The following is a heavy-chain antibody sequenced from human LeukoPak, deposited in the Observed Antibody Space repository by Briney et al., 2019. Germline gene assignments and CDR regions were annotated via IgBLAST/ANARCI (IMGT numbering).Heavy chain of an antibody. Sequence: SVKVSCKASGGTFSSYAISWVRQAPGQGLEWMGGIIPIFGTANYAQKFQGRVTITADKSTSTAYMELSSLRSEDTVVYYCASMDLGYCSSTSCYAEYFQHWGQGTLVTVSS. CDR3: ASMDLGYCSSTSCYAEYFQH. J-gene: IGHJ1*01. V-gene: IGHV1-69*06. CDR2: IIPIFGTA. CDR1: GGTFSSYA. D-gene: IGHD2-2*01.